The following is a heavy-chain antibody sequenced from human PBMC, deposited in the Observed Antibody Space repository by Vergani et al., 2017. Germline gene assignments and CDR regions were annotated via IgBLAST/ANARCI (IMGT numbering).Heavy chain of an antibody. CDR2: INAGNGNT. CDR3: ARDRSSWYYYYYGMDV. Sequence: QVQLVQSGAEVKKPGASVKVSCKASGYTFTSYYMHWVRQAPGQGLEWMGWINAGNGNTKYSQKFQGRVTITRDTSASTAYMELSSLRSEDTAVYYCARDRSSWYYYYYGMDVWGQGTTVTVSS. J-gene: IGHJ6*02. CDR1: GYTFTSYY. V-gene: IGHV1-3*01. D-gene: IGHD6-13*01.